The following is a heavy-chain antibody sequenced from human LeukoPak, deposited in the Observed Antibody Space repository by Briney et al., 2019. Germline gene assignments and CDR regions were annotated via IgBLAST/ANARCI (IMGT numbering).Heavy chain of an antibody. V-gene: IGHV3-11*01. Sequence: PGWSLRLSCAASGFTFSDYYMSWIRQAPGKGLEWVSYISSSGNTIYYADSVKGRFTISRDNAKNSLYVHMNSLRAEDTAVYYCARGVSGYSYCSRFDYWGQGTLVTVSS. CDR1: GFTFSDYY. J-gene: IGHJ4*02. CDR3: ARGVSGYSYCSRFDY. D-gene: IGHD5-18*01. CDR2: ISSSGNTI.